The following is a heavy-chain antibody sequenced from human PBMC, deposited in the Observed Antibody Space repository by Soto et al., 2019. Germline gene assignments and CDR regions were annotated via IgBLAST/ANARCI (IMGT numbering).Heavy chain of an antibody. CDR2: ISYDGSNK. D-gene: IGHD3-22*01. J-gene: IGHJ4*02. Sequence: PWGSLRLSCAASGFTFISYGIHFFRHSPFKWLEWVAVISYDGSNKYYADSVKGRFTISRDNSKNTLYLQMNSLRAEDTAVYYCAKDGYDSSGYYSYFDYWGQGTLVTVS. CDR1: GFTFISYG. CDR3: AKDGYDSSGYYSYFDY. V-gene: IGHV3-30*18.